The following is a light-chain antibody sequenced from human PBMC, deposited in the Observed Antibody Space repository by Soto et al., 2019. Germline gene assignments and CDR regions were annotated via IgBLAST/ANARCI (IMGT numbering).Light chain of an antibody. Sequence: QSALTQPASVSGSPGQSTTISCTGSSSDVGGYNYVSWYQHHPGKAPKLMLYEVINRPSGVSNRFSGSKSGNTASLTISGLQAEVEAHYYCTSFTTTSTLVFGGGTQLTVL. J-gene: IGLJ3*02. CDR2: EVI. CDR1: SSDVGGYNY. CDR3: TSFTTTSTLV. V-gene: IGLV2-14*01.